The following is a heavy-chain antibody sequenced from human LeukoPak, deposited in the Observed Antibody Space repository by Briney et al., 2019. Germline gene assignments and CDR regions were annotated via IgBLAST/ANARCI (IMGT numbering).Heavy chain of an antibody. Sequence: SETLSLTCIVSGGSISSHYWSWIWQPPGKGLEWIGEIDHSGSTKYNPSLKSRVTISVDTSKNQFSLNLSSVTDTAVYYCVIFIMGTTTTDYWGQGTLVTVSS. D-gene: IGHD1-26*01. V-gene: IGHV4-59*11. CDR1: GGSISSHY. J-gene: IGHJ4*02. CDR2: IDHSGST. CDR3: VIFIMGTTTTDY.